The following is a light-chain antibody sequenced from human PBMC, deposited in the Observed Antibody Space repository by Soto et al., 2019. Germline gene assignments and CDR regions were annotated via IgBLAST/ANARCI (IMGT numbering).Light chain of an antibody. Sequence: QSALTQPASVSGSPGQSITISCTGTSSDVGAYNLVSWYQHHPDKAPKLMISEVSNRPSGVSDRFSGSKSGNTASLTISGLQAEDEADYYCASLTTTNFVSGTGTKVTVL. CDR3: ASLTTTNFV. V-gene: IGLV2-14*01. CDR2: EVS. CDR1: SSDVGAYNL. J-gene: IGLJ1*01.